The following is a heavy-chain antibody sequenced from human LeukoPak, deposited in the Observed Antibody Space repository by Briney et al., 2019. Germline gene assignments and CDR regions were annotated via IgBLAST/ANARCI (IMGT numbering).Heavy chain of an antibody. J-gene: IGHJ2*01. D-gene: IGHD5-24*01. Sequence: ASVKVSCKASGYTFTSYGISWVRQAPGQGREWMGWISAYNGNTNYAQKLQGRVTMTTDTSTSTAYMELRSLRSDDTAVYYCARAHWGDGYNLGWYFDLWGRGTLVTVSS. V-gene: IGHV1-18*01. CDR3: ARAHWGDGYNLGWYFDL. CDR1: GYTFTSYG. CDR2: ISAYNGNT.